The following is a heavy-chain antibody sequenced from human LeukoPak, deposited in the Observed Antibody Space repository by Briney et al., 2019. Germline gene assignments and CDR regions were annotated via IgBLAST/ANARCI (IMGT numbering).Heavy chain of an antibody. D-gene: IGHD5-18*01. CDR3: ARAPSGFTYGPGDH. CDR1: GYSFTSYG. V-gene: IGHV1-18*01. J-gene: IGHJ4*02. CDR2: ISTYDGNA. Sequence: ASVKVSCKASGYSFTSYGITWVQQAPGQGLEWMGWISTYDGNANYAQKLQGRVTMTTDTSTITAYMELRSLRSDDTAVYYCARAPSGFTYGPGDHWGQGTLVTVSS.